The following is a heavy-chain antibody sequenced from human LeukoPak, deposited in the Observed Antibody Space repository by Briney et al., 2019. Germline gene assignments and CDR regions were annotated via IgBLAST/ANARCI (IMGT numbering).Heavy chain of an antibody. CDR1: GFTFSDHF. CDR3: AREYYYDSSGYYHEGAFDI. CDR2: SKNKAYSYAT. J-gene: IGHJ3*02. Sequence: GGSLTLSCAASGFTFSDHFMDWVRQAPGKGLEWVGRSKNKAYSYATEYAASVKGRFTISRDDSKTSVYLQMNSLRSEDTAVYYCAREYYYDSSGYYHEGAFDIWGQGTMVTVSS. D-gene: IGHD3-22*01. V-gene: IGHV3-72*01.